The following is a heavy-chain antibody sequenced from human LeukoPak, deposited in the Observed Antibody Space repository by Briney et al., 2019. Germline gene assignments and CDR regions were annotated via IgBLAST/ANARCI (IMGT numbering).Heavy chain of an antibody. CDR2: ISAHNGNT. CDR1: GYTFTSYG. J-gene: IGHJ4*02. CDR3: ARYEISLVRGVMV. V-gene: IGHV1-18*01. Sequence: GASVKVSCKASGYTFTSYGISWVRQAPGQGLEWMGWISAHNGNTNYAQKLQGRITMTTDTSTSTAYMELRSLRSDDTAVYYCARYEISLVRGVMVWGQGTLVTVSS. D-gene: IGHD3-10*01.